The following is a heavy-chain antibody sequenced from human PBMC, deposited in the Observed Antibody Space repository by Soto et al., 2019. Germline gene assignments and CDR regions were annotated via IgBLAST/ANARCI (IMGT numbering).Heavy chain of an antibody. D-gene: IGHD3-9*01. Sequence: GSLLLSCSASGCTFSRYTMTGVRQAPGKGLEWISSIDSTSNNVFYADSVKGRFTISRDNAKNALYLHLSSLRVEDTSVYYCAREQEELVIQPYYGLDIWGQGTKVTVYS. J-gene: IGHJ6*02. CDR3: AREQEELVIQPYYGLDI. V-gene: IGHV3-21*06. CDR1: GCTFSRYT. CDR2: IDSTSNNV.